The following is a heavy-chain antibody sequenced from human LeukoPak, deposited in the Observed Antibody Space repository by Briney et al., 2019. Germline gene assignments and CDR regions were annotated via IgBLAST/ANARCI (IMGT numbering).Heavy chain of an antibody. CDR3: ARAPKVGASNYYYYMDV. D-gene: IGHD1-26*01. V-gene: IGHV1-8*03. J-gene: IGHJ6*03. CDR1: GYTFTSYD. CDR2: MNPNSGNT. Sequence: ASVKVSCKASGYTFTSYDINWVRQATGQGLEWMGWMNPNSGNTGYAQKFQGRVTITRNTSISTAYMELSSLRSEDTAVYYYARAPKVGASNYYYYMDVWGKGTTVTVSS.